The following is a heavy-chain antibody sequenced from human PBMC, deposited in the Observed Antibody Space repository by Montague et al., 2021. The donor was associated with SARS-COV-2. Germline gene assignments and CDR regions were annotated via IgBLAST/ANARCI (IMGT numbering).Heavy chain of an antibody. J-gene: IGHJ6*02. CDR2: ISYDGSNK. Sequence: SLRLSCAAAGFTFSSYAMHWVRQAPGKGLEWVALISYDGSNKYYADSVKGRFTISRANSKNTLYLQMNSLRAEDTAVYYCARDEIVGWQWLGSTYYGMDVWGQGTTVTVSS. CDR1: GFTFSSYA. D-gene: IGHD6-19*01. CDR3: ARDEIVGWQWLGSTYYGMDV. V-gene: IGHV3-30-3*01.